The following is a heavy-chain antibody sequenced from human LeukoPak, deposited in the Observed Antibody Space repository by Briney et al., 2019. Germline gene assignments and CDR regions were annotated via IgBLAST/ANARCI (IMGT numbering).Heavy chain of an antibody. Sequence: GGSLRLSCAASGFTVSSNYMSWVHQAPGKGLEWVSVIYTGGSTYYADSVKGRFTISRDKSKNTLYLQMSSLRAEDTAVYYCAKGMIFGYFEDWGQGALVTVSS. CDR1: GFTVSSNY. V-gene: IGHV3-66*01. D-gene: IGHD3/OR15-3a*01. CDR2: IYTGGST. J-gene: IGHJ4*02. CDR3: AKGMIFGYFED.